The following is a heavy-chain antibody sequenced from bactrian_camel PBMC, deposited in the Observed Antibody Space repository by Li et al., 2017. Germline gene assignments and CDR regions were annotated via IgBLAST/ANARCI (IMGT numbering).Heavy chain of an antibody. D-gene: IGHD1*01. CDR2: IDTDGEE. Sequence: VQLVESGGGLVQPGGSLRLSCAASGFTFSDADMNWVRQAPGKERERVGQIDTDGEEMYGDSVKGRFTVSQDVDKTTLNLEMNNLKPEDTAQYYCAALAWGFNYWGQGTQVTVS. J-gene: IGHJ4*01. CDR3: AALAWGFNY. V-gene: IGHV3S40*01. CDR1: GFTFSDAD.